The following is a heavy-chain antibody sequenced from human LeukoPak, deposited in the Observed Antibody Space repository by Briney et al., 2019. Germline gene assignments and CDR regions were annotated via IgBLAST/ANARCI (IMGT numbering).Heavy chain of an antibody. J-gene: IGHJ3*01. Sequence: GESLKSSCTGPGYRFTSYWIGWVRQIPGKGREWIGIIYPGDSDTRYSTSFQGQVTISAHKSIRTAYLQCTSLKASDTAMYYRARQPNYYDTRGYLSHAFDVWGQGTMVTVSS. CDR2: IYPGDSDT. CDR1: GYRFTSYW. V-gene: IGHV5-51*01. CDR3: ARQPNYYDTRGYLSHAFDV. D-gene: IGHD3-22*01.